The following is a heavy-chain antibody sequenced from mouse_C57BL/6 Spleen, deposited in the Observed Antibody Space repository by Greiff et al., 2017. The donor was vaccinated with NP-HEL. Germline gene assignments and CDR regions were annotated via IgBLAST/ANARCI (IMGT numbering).Heavy chain of an antibody. J-gene: IGHJ4*01. CDR1: GYTFTSYW. CDR2: IYPGSGST. D-gene: IGHD3-2*02. V-gene: IGHV1-55*01. Sequence: QVQLQQPGAELVKPGASVKMSCKASGYTFTSYWITWVKQRPGQGLEWIGDIYPGSGSTNYNEKFKSTATLTVDTSVSTAYMQLSSLTSEDSAVYYCARDSSGYPYAMDYWGQGTSVTVSS. CDR3: ARDSSGYPYAMDY.